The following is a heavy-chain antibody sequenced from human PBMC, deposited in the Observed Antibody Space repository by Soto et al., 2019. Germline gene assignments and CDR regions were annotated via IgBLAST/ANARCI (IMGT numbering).Heavy chain of an antibody. CDR2: VESDGRTE. V-gene: IGHV3-23*03. CDR3: SKGDGVAPTRTRTLHF. Sequence: PMRLSCTASGFKINNYAMSWVRKNQKKGLEWVSIVESDGRTEFYSDSVKGRFTNSRDNSMNTLYLQMNSLRAEDTAIYYCSKGDGVAPTRTRTLHFWCKGPMVTVS. D-gene: IGHD1-1*01. J-gene: IGHJ3*01. CDR1: GFKINNYA.